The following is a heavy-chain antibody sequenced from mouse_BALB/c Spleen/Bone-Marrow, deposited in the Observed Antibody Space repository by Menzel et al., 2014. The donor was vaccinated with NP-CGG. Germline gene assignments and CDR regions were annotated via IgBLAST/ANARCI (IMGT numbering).Heavy chain of an antibody. J-gene: IGHJ2*01. CDR3: ARIYYYGRDY. CDR1: GYTLTNYW. Sequence: VQLQQSGAELAKPGASVKMSCKASGYTLTNYWMHWVKQRPGPGLEWIGYINPSTGYTEYNQKFKDKATLTADKSSSTAYMQLSSLTSEDSAVYYCARIYYYGRDYWGQGTTLTVSS. D-gene: IGHD1-1*01. V-gene: IGHV1-7*01. CDR2: INPSTGYT.